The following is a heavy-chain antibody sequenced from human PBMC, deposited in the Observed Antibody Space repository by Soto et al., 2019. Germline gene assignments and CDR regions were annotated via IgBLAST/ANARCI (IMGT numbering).Heavy chain of an antibody. D-gene: IGHD3-10*01. CDR2: IYYSGST. J-gene: IGHJ6*02. Sequence: SETLSLTCAVSGGSISSGGYSWSWIRQPPGKGLEWIGYIYYSGSTYYNPSLKSRVTISVDTSKNQFSLKLSSVTAADTAVYYCARDLDGSGRYYYGMDVWGQGTTVTVSS. CDR3: ARDLDGSGRYYYGMDV. CDR1: GGSISSGGYS. V-gene: IGHV4-31*11.